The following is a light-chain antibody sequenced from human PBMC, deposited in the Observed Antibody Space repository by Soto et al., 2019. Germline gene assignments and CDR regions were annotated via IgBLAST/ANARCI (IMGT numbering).Light chain of an antibody. CDR3: QQRSNWPLT. Sequence: EIVLTQSPATLSLSPGERATLSCRASQSVSSYLAWYQQKPGQAPRLLIYDASNRATVIPARFSGSGSGTDSTLTISSLEPEDFAVYYCQQRSNWPLTFGGGTKVEIK. CDR2: DAS. CDR1: QSVSSY. V-gene: IGKV3-11*01. J-gene: IGKJ4*02.